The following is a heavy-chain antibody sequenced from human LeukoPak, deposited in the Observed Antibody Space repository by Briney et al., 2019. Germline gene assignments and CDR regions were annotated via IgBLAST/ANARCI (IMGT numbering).Heavy chain of an antibody. V-gene: IGHV3-23*01. CDR1: GFTFCFYG. Sequence: GGSLRLSCVASGFTFCFYGMHWVRQAPGKGLEWVSVMSADSATTFYADSVKGRFTISRDNAKNTVFLQMSSLRAEDTALYYCARKSASGNYPLDYWGQGTLVTVSS. D-gene: IGHD3-10*01. CDR2: MSADSATT. CDR3: ARKSASGNYPLDY. J-gene: IGHJ4*02.